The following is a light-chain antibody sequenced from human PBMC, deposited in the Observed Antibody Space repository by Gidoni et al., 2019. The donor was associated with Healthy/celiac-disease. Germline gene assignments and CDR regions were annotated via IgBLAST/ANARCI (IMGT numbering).Light chain of an antibody. CDR3: QQYNSYSPT. CDR1: QSISSW. CDR2: QAS. V-gene: IGKV1-5*03. J-gene: IGKJ2*01. Sequence: NQVTQSPSTLSASVGDRATITCRASQSISSWLAWYQQKPGQAPKLLIYQASSLDSGVPSRFSGSGSGTDFTLTISSLQPDDFATYYCQQYNSYSPTFGQGTKLEIK.